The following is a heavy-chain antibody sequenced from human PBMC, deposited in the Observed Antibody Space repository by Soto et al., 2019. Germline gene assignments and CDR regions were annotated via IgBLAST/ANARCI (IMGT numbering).Heavy chain of an antibody. J-gene: IGHJ6*02. CDR1: GYTFTSYY. CDR2: INPSGGST. V-gene: IGHV1-46*01. Sequence: QVQLVQSGAEVKKPGASVKVSCKASGYTFTSYYMHWVRQAPGQGLEWMGIINPSGGSTSYAQKFQDRVTMTRDTPTSTEYMELTSLRSENTAVYYCARDCGRNITMVRGVIGLGYYYYYYGMDVWGQGTTVTVSS. D-gene: IGHD3-10*01. CDR3: ARDCGRNITMVRGVIGLGYYYYYYGMDV.